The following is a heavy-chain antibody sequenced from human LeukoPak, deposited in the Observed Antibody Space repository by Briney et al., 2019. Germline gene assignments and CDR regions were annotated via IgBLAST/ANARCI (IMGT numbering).Heavy chain of an antibody. CDR3: AGERVWFGELTGYYYYMDV. V-gene: IGHV3-53*01. J-gene: IGHJ6*03. Sequence: GGSLRLSCAASGFTVSSNYMSWVRQAPGKGLEWVSVIYSGGSTYYADSVKGRFTISRDNSKNTLYLQMNSLRAEDTAVYYCAGERVWFGELTGYYYYMDVWGKGTTVTISS. D-gene: IGHD3-10*01. CDR1: GFTVSSNY. CDR2: IYSGGST.